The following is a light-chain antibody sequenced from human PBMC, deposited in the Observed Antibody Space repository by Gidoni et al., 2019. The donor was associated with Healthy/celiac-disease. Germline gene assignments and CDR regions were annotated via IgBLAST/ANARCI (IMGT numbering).Light chain of an antibody. Sequence: SSELTKDPAVSVALGQTVRITCQGDSLRRYYASWYQQKPGQAPGLVIYGKNNRPSGIPDRFSGASSGNTASLTINGAQAEDEADYYCNSRDSSGNHLEFGGGTKLTVL. CDR3: NSRDSSGNHLE. CDR2: GKN. J-gene: IGLJ3*02. V-gene: IGLV3-19*01. CDR1: SLRRYY.